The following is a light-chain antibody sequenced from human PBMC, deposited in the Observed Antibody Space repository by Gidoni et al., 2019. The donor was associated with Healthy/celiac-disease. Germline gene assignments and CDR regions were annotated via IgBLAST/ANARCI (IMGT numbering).Light chain of an antibody. J-gene: IGLJ2*01. V-gene: IGLV2-14*03. CDR2: DVS. CDR3: SSYTSSIPVV. CDR1: SSDVGGYNY. Sequence: QSALTQPASVSVSPGQSITISCTGTSSDVGGYNYVSWYQQHPGKAPKLMIYDVSNRPSGVSNRFSGSKSGNTASLTISGLQAEDEADYYCSSYTSSIPVVFGGGTKLTVL.